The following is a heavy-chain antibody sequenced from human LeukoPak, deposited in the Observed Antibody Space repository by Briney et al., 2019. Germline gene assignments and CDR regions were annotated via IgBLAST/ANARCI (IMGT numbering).Heavy chain of an antibody. Sequence: SETLSLTCTVSGGSISSYYWSWIRQPPGKGLEWIGYIYYSGSTNYNPSLKSRVTISVDTSKNQFSLRLSSVTAADTAVYYCARGLEDGYNYYFDYWGQGTLVTVSS. CDR3: ARGLEDGYNYYFDY. V-gene: IGHV4-59*01. D-gene: IGHD5-24*01. J-gene: IGHJ4*02. CDR1: GGSISSYY. CDR2: IYYSGST.